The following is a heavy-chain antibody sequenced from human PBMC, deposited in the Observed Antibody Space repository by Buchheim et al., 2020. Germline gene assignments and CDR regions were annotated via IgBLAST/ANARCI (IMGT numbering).Heavy chain of an antibody. Sequence: EVRLVQSGGGLVQSGGSLRLSCAASGFSFSSCWMHWVRQTPGKGLLWVSRTNTDGTYTSYADSVKGRFTISRDNARNMVYLEMNSLRAEDTAVYYCVSPGIRDGYDFDYWGQGT. CDR3: VSPGIRDGYDFDY. J-gene: IGHJ4*02. CDR1: GFSFSSCW. CDR2: TNTDGTYT. V-gene: IGHV3-74*01. D-gene: IGHD5-24*01.